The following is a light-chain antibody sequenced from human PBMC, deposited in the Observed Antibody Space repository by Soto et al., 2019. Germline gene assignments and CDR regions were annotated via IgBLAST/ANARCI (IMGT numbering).Light chain of an antibody. V-gene: IGKV3-11*01. CDR2: DAS. CDR1: QSVSSY. J-gene: IGKJ1*01. CDR3: QQRSNWPT. Sequence: EIVLTQSPATLSLSPGERATLSCGASQSVSSYLAWYQQKSGQAPRLLIYDASNRATGIPARFSGSGSGTDFTLTISSLEPEDFAVYYCQQRSNWPTFGQGTKVDIK.